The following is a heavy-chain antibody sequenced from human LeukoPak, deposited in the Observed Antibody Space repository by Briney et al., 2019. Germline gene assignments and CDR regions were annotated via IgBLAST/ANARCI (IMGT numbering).Heavy chain of an antibody. D-gene: IGHD3-22*01. CDR2: ISSSSSTI. CDR1: GFTFSSYS. CDR3: ARARPYYYDSSGTLDH. V-gene: IGHV3-48*01. Sequence: PGGSLRLSCAASGFTFSSYSMNWVRQAPGKGLEWVSYISSSSSTIYYAGSVKGRFTISRDNAKNSLYLQMNSLRAEDTAVYYCARARPYYYDSSGTLDHWGQGTLVTVSS. J-gene: IGHJ4*02.